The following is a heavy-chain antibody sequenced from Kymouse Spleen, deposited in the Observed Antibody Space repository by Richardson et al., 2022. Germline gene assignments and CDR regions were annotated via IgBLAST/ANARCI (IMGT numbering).Heavy chain of an antibody. J-gene: IGHJ2*01. CDR1: GFTFSSYS. V-gene: IGHV3-21*03. D-gene: IGHD3-9*01. CDR2: ISSSSSYI. CDR3: ARDDYDILTGYCWYFDL. Sequence: EVQLVESGGGLVKPGGSLRLSCAASGFTFSSYSMNWVRQAPGKGLEWVSSISSSSSYIYYADSVKGRFTISRDNAKNSLYLQMNSLRAEDTAVYYCARDDYDILTGYCWYFDLWGRGTLVTVSS.